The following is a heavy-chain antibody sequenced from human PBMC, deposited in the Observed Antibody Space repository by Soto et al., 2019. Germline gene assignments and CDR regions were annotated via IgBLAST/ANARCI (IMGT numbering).Heavy chain of an antibody. CDR3: ARAQYSSSWYPFDY. Sequence: QVQLVESGGGVVQPGRSLRLSCAASGFTFSSYGMHRVRQAPGKGLEWVAVIYYDGSNKYYADSVKGRFTISRDNSKNTLYLQMNSLRAEDTALYYCARAQYSSSWYPFDYWGQGTLVTVSS. CDR1: GFTFSSYG. D-gene: IGHD6-13*01. V-gene: IGHV3-33*01. J-gene: IGHJ4*02. CDR2: IYYDGSNK.